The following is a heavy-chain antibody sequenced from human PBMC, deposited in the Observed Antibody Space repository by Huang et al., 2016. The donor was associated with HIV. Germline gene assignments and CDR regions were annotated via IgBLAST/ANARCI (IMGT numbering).Heavy chain of an antibody. CDR2: IIPVLGTK. V-gene: IGHV1-69*01. Sequence: QVQLVQSGAEVKKPGSSVKVSCKASGGTFSNHGFSWVRQAPGQGLEWMGGIIPVLGTKDYTPKFQGRGTITADESTSTVYMELSSLTPDDTAEYYCARVRGYSGSYYGMDVWGQGTTVTVSS. D-gene: IGHD1-26*01. CDR3: ARVRGYSGSYYGMDV. CDR1: GGTFSNHG. J-gene: IGHJ6*02.